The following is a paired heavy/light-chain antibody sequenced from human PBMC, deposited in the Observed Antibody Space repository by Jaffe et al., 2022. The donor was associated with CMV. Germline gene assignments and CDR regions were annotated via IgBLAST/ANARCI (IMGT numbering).Heavy chain of an antibody. Sequence: EVHLMESGGGLVQPGGSRRLSCVASGFIFNDYEMNWVRQAPGKGLEWVSNISRSGISTHSADSVRGRFIISRDNAKNSLFLQMNNLRDEDTAIYYCARGGRCTSDGCHSAAFFQHWGQGTVVTVSS. J-gene: IGHJ1*01. CDR1: GFIFNDYE. D-gene: IGHD1-1*01. CDR2: ISRSGIST. CDR3: ARGGRCTSDGCHSAAFFQH. V-gene: IGHV3-48*03.
Light chain of an antibody. CDR2: KAS. V-gene: IGKV1-5*03. J-gene: IGKJ1*01. CDR1: QNIYDW. CDR3: QQYNSYSWT. Sequence: DIQMTQSPSTLSASVGDRVTITCRASQNIYDWLAWYQQKPGKAPNLLIYKASTLESGVPSRFSGSGSGTEFTLTISSLQPDDFATYYCQQYNSYSWTFGQGTKVEIK.